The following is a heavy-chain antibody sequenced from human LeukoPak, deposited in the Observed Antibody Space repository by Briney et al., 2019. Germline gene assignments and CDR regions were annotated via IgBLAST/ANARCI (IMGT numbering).Heavy chain of an antibody. V-gene: IGHV4-39*07. CDR3: AGDSRNTWFYD. D-gene: IGHD3-10*01. J-gene: IGHJ1*01. Sequence: SETLSLTCTVSVGSIETSDYNWAWIRQAPGKGLEGIGTISFAGTSCYNPSLRSRVTMSLDTSKTHLSLKMISVTAADTATYYCAGDSRNTWFYDWGQGTLVTVSS. CDR1: VGSIETSDYN. CDR2: ISFAGTS.